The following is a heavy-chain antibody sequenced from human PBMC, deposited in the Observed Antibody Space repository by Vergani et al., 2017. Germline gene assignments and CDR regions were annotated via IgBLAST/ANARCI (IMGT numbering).Heavy chain of an antibody. CDR1: GYTFSNY. V-gene: IGHV1-46*03. J-gene: IGHJ4*02. D-gene: IGHD3-9*01. CDR2: INPSGGHT. CDR3: ARGNYGILTGYRY. Sequence: VQVVLSPAEVKKSGASVKVSCKTSGYTFSNYMHWVRQAPGQGLEWMGIINPSGGHTNYAQKFQGRVTMTRDTSTSTVYMELSSLRSEDTAIYYCARGNYGILTGYRYWGQGTLVTVSA.